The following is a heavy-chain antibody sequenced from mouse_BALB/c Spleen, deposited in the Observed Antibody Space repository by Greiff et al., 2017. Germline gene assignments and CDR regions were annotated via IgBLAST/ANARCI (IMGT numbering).Heavy chain of an antibody. J-gene: IGHJ1*01. D-gene: IGHD2-1*01. CDR3: ARRGLYYGNYGGYFDV. CDR2: INPSNGRT. Sequence: VQLQQPGAELVKPGASVKLSCKASGYTFTSYWMHWVQQRPGQGLEWIGEINPSNGRTNYNEKFKSKATLTVDKSSSTAYMQLSSLTSEDSAVYYWARRGLYYGNYGGYFDVWGAGTTVTVSS. CDR1: GYTFTSYW. V-gene: IGHV1S81*02.